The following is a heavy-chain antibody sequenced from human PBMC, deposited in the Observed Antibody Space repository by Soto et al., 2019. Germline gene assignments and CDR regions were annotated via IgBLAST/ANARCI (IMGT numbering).Heavy chain of an antibody. CDR3: AKILQLGDYAYYYYGMDV. J-gene: IGHJ6*02. CDR1: GGSISSYY. V-gene: IGHV4-59*08. Sequence: SETLSLTCTVSGGSISSYYWSWIRQPPGKGLEWIGYIYYSGSTNYNPSLKSRVTISVDTSKNQFSLKLSSVTAADTAVYYCAKILQLGDYAYYYYGMDVWGQGTTVTVSS. CDR2: IYYSGST. D-gene: IGHD4-17*01.